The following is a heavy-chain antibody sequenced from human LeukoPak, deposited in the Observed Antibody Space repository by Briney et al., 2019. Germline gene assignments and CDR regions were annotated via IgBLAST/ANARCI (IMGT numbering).Heavy chain of an antibody. J-gene: IGHJ4*02. V-gene: IGHV4-30-4*01. CDR2: IYYSGST. Sequence: PSETLSLTCTVSGGSISSGDYYWSWIRQPPGKGLEWIGYIYYSGSTYYNPSLRSRVTISVDTSKNQFSLKVSSVTAADTAVYYCARVSGATRSYYFGSWGQGTLVTVSS. D-gene: IGHD3-10*01. CDR3: ARVSGATRSYYFGS. CDR1: GGSISSGDYY.